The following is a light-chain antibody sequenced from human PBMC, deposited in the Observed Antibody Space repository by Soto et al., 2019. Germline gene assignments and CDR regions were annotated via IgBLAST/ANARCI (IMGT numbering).Light chain of an antibody. Sequence: DIQMTQSPSSLSASVGDRVTITCRASQSISSYLNWYQQKPGKAPKLLIYAASSLQSGVPSRFSGSRAGTEFTLTISSLQPEDFATYYCQQLNGYLELTFGGGTKVDIK. CDR2: AAS. J-gene: IGKJ4*01. V-gene: IGKV1-39*01. CDR3: QQLNGYLELT. CDR1: QSISSY.